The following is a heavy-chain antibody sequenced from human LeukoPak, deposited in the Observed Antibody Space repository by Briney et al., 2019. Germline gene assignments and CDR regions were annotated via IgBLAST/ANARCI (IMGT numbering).Heavy chain of an antibody. CDR2: ISAYNGNT. CDR3: ARVITWDYGDYGGWFDP. CDR1: GYTFTSYG. D-gene: IGHD4-17*01. Sequence: ASVKVSCKASGYTFTSYGISWVRQAPGQGLEWMGWISAYNGNTNYAQKLQGRVTMTTDTSTSTAYMELRSLRSDDTAVYYCARVITWDYGDYGGWFDPWAREPWSPSPQ. J-gene: IGHJ5*02. V-gene: IGHV1-18*01.